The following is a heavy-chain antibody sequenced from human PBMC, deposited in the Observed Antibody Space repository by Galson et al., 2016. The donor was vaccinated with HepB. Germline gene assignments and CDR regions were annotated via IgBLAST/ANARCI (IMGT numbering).Heavy chain of an antibody. CDR3: ARDRMGPYGMDV. Sequence: SVKVSCKASGYTFTNYYMHWVRQAPGPGLDWMGIINPSGDSARYAPKFQGRVTMTRDTSTSTVYMELSSLRCEDTAVYFCARDRMGPYGMDVWGQGTTVTVSS. J-gene: IGHJ6*02. CDR2: INPSGDSA. V-gene: IGHV1-46*01. CDR1: GYTFTNYY.